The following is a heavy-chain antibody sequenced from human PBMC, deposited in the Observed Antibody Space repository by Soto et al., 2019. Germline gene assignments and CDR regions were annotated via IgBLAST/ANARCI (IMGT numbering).Heavy chain of an antibody. Sequence: ETLSLTCAVSGGSISSSNWWSWVRQPPGKGLEWIGFMSYSGSTTYNPSLKSRVIVSIDTSNNQFSLKLTSVTAADTAVYYCARQGYYDLLSGYYLFDYWGQGILVTVSS. CDR3: ARQGYYDLLSGYYLFDY. J-gene: IGHJ4*02. V-gene: IGHV4-4*02. CDR2: MSYSGST. CDR1: GGSISSSNW. D-gene: IGHD3-3*01.